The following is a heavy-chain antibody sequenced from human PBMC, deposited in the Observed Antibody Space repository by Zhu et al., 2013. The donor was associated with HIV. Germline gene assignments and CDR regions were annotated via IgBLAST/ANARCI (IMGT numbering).Heavy chain of an antibody. CDR3: ARDPEGDCSSTSCSDFYYYMDV. V-gene: IGHV1-18*01. CDR2: ISAYNGNT. D-gene: IGHD2-2*01. Sequence: QVQLVQSGAEVKKPGASVKVSCKASGYTFTSYGISWVRQAPGQGLEWMGWISAYNGNTNYVQKLQGRVTMTTDTSTSTAYMELRSLRSDDTAVYYCARDPEGDCSSTSCSDFYYYMDVWGKGHGHR. CDR1: GYTFTSYG. J-gene: IGHJ6*03.